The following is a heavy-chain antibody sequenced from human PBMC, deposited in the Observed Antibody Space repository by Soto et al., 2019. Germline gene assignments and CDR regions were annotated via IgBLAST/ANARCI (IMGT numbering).Heavy chain of an antibody. CDR2: IYHSGST. CDR3: ARLIVLMVYAIPSSWFDP. D-gene: IGHD2-8*01. V-gene: IGHV4-4*02. J-gene: IGHJ5*02. CDR1: GGSISSSNW. Sequence: NPSETLSLTCAVSGGSISSSNWWSWVRQPPGKGLEWIGEIYHSGSTNYNPSLKSRVTISVDKSKNQFSLKLSSVTAADTAVYYCARLIVLMVYAIPSSWFDPWGQGTLVTVSS.